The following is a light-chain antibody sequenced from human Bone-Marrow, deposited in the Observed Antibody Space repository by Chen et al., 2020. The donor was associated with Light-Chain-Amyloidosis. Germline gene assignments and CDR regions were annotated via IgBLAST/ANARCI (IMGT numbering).Light chain of an antibody. CDR2: EAS. V-gene: IGKV1-39*01. Sequence: DIRMTQSPSSLSASVGDRVTLTCRASQSISSFLNWYQQNPGKAPKLLIYEASRLKSGVPSRFSGSGSGTDFTLTISNLQPEDFATYYCQQSYNPPMNTFGQWTKLEIK. J-gene: IGKJ2*01. CDR1: QSISSF. CDR3: QQSYNPPMNT.